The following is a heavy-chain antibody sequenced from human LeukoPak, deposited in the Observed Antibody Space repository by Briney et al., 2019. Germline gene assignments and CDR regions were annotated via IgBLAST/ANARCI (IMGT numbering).Heavy chain of an antibody. V-gene: IGHV1-2*02. CDR1: GYTFTFYY. CDR2: MNSNNGGT. D-gene: IGHD1-14*01. J-gene: IGHJ3*01. Sequence: ASVTVSFKSSGYTFTFYYMHWVRQAPGQGLEWMGWMNSNNGGTNYAQKFQGRVTMTRDTSISTAYMELSRLRSDDTAVYYCARYLPTPGDDFDFWGQGTMVTVSS. CDR3: ARYLPTPGDDFDF.